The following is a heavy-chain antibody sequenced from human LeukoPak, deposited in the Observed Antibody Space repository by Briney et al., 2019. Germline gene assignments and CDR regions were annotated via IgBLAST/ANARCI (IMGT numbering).Heavy chain of an antibody. CDR2: INVDGCSI. CDR3: TRIKWDLTYFDY. J-gene: IGHJ4*02. CDR1: GFTLNNYW. D-gene: IGHD1-26*01. V-gene: IGHV3-74*01. Sequence: GGSPRLSCAASGFTLNNYWMHWVRQAPGKGLVWVSRINVDGCSISYADSVKGRFTISRDNARNTLYLQMNSLRAEDTAVYYCTRIKWDLTYFDYWGQGTLVTASS.